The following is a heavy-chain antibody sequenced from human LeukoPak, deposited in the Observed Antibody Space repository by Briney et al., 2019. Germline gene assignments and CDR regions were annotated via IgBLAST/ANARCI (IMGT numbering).Heavy chain of an antibody. J-gene: IGHJ4*02. Sequence: PGGSLRLSCAASGFTFDGYAMHWVRQAPGKGLEWVSGISWNSGSIGYADSVKGRFTISRDNAKNSLYLQTNSLRAEDTALYYCAKDNADYYDSSGYGYFDYWGQGTLVTVSS. CDR2: ISWNSGSI. CDR1: GFTFDGYA. V-gene: IGHV3-9*01. CDR3: AKDNADYYDSSGYGYFDY. D-gene: IGHD3-22*01.